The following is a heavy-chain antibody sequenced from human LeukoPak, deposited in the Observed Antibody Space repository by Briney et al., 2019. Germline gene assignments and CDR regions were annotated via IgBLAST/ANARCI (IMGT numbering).Heavy chain of an antibody. CDR2: ISSSGGTT. J-gene: IGHJ6*02. D-gene: IGHD2-15*01. CDR3: ADGECSGGSCSGFYGMDV. V-gene: IGHV3-23*01. CDR1: GFTFSTYA. Sequence: GGSLRLSCAASGFTFSTYAMRWVRQAPGKGLDWVSSISSSGGTTYYADSVKGRFTISRDNSKNTLYLQMNSLRAEDTAVYYCADGECSGGSCSGFYGMDVWGQGTTVTVSS.